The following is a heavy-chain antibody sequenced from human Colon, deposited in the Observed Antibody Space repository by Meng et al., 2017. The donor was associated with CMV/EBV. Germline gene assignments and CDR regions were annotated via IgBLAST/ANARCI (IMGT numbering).Heavy chain of an antibody. CDR1: GFTLSTYT. CDR3: AKLATVTTPNDY. J-gene: IGHJ4*02. Sequence: GGSLRLSCEASGFTLSTYTMIWVRQAPGKGLEWVSFVEYDGNYKYYIDSVKGRFTVSRDNSKKTVYLQMNSLRAEDTAVYYCAKLATVTTPNDYWGQGTLVTVSS. CDR2: VEYDGNYK. D-gene: IGHD4-17*01. V-gene: IGHV3-30*02.